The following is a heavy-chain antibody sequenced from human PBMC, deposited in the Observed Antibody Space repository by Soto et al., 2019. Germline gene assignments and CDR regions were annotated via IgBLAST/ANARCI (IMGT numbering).Heavy chain of an antibody. CDR2: IIPIFGTA. CDR1: GGTFSSYA. CDR3: ARYEYSSSSGGGAFDY. V-gene: IGHV1-69*13. J-gene: IGHJ4*02. D-gene: IGHD6-6*01. Sequence: ASVKVSCKASGGTFSSYAISWVRQAPGQGLEWMGGIIPIFGTANYAQKFQGRVTITADESTSTAYMELSSLRSEDTAVYYCARYEYSSSSGGGAFDYWGQGTLVTVSS.